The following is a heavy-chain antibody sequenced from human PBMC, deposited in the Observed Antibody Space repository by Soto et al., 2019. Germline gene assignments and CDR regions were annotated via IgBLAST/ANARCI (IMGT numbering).Heavy chain of an antibody. Sequence: EVQLLESGGGLVQPGGSLRLSCAASGFTFSSYAMSWVRQPPGKGLEWVSTISGGGDGTYYADSMKGHFTISRDNSKNTLYLQMNSLRAEDTAIYYCAKKGLGSLTTFCSGSGSHYAFDMWGQGTMVTVSS. CDR1: GFTFSSYA. CDR3: AKKGLGSLTTFCSGSGSHYAFDM. V-gene: IGHV3-23*01. J-gene: IGHJ3*02. D-gene: IGHD2-15*01. CDR2: ISGGGDGT.